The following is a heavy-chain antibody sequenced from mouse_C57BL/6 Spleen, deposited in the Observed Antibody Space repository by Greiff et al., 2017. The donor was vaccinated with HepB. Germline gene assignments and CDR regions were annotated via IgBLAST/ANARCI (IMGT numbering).Heavy chain of an antibody. J-gene: IGHJ4*01. Sequence: QVQLKQSGAELVKPGASVKISCKASGYAFSSYWMNWVKQRPGKGLEWIGQIYPGDGDTNYNGKFKGKATLTADKSSSTAYMQLSSLTSEDSAVYFCARGNFYYAMDYWGQGTSVTVSS. V-gene: IGHV1-80*01. CDR3: ARGNFYYAMDY. CDR2: IYPGDGDT. CDR1: GYAFSSYW.